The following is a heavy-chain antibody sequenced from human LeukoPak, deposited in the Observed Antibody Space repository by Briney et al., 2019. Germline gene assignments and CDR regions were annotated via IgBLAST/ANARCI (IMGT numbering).Heavy chain of an antibody. CDR3: ARGVTGGWYGDFQH. V-gene: IGHV4-59*01. D-gene: IGHD6-19*01. CDR1: GGSINTYF. CDR2: IYYSGST. Sequence: SETLSLTCTVSGGSINTYFWSWIRQPPGKGLEWIGYIYYSGSTDYNPSLKSRVTISVDTSKNQFSLKLSSVTAADTAVYYCARGVTGGWYGDFQHWGQGTLVTVSS. J-gene: IGHJ1*01.